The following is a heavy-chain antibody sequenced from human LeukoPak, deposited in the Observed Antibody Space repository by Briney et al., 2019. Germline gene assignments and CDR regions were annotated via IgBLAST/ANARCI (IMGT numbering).Heavy chain of an antibody. D-gene: IGHD2-2*01. V-gene: IGHV1-8*01. CDR3: ARGPVSTHGMDV. Sequence: ASVKVSCKASAYTYTSYDINWVRQATGQGLEWMGWKNPNSGRTGFAQKFQGRLTMTTNTSISTAYMELSSLTSEDTAVYYCARGPVSTHGMDVWGQGTTVTVSS. CDR2: KNPNSGRT. J-gene: IGHJ6*02. CDR1: AYTYTSYD.